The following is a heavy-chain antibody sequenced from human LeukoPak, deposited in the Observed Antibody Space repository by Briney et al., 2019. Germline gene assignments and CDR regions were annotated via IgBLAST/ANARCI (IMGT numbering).Heavy chain of an antibody. J-gene: IGHJ5*02. V-gene: IGHV4-59*01. Sequence: SETLSLTCTVSGGSISSYYWSWIRQPPGKGLEWIGYIYYIGSTNYHPSLKSRVTISVETSKNQFSLKLSSVTAADTAVYYCARTAGSRGGYNWFDPWGQGTLVTVSS. CDR2: IYYIGST. CDR1: GGSISSYY. CDR3: ARTAGSRGGYNWFDP. D-gene: IGHD6-13*01.